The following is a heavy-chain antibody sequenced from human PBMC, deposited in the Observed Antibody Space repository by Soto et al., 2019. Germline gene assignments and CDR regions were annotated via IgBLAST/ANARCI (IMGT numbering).Heavy chain of an antibody. CDR3: ARAGREYCSGYRCHSGPYGMDV. V-gene: IGHV4-4*02. J-gene: IGHJ6*02. CDR2: LYHGENT. CDR1: GGSFSSSDW. Sequence: QVQLQESCTGLVKPSGTLSLTCAVSGGSFSSSDWWSWVRQSPGQGLEWIGQLYHGENTNYNPSLQSRNTISVDKSKNHFSLKLTSVTAADTAVYYCARAGREYCSGYRCHSGPYGMDVWGQGTAVTVSS. D-gene: IGHD2-15*01.